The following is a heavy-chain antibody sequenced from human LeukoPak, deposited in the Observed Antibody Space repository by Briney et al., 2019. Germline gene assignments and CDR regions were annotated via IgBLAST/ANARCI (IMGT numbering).Heavy chain of an antibody. V-gene: IGHV4-59*01. D-gene: IGHD3-22*01. J-gene: IGHJ4*02. Sequence: PSETLSLTCTVSGGSINGYYWSWIRQSPGKGLESLGYIYFTGSTNYNPSLKSRVTMSVDTSRNQFFLRLSSVTAADTAVYYCARFSEYYHSSVHYLDYWGQGTLVSVSS. CDR1: GGSINGYY. CDR2: IYFTGST. CDR3: ARFSEYYHSSVHYLDY.